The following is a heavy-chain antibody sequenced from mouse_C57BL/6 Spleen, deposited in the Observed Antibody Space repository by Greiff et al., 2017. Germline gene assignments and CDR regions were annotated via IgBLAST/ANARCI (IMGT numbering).Heavy chain of an antibody. J-gene: IGHJ2*01. CDR1: GFTFSDYG. CDR3: ARKPYFYSFDY. D-gene: IGHD2-10*01. Sequence: EVMLVESGGGLVKPGGSLKLSCAASGFTFSDYGMHWVRQAPEKGLEWVAYISSGSSTIHYADTVKGRFTISRDNAKNTLFLQMTSLRSGDTTMYYCARKPYFYSFDYWGQGTTLTVSS. CDR2: ISSGSSTI. V-gene: IGHV5-17*01.